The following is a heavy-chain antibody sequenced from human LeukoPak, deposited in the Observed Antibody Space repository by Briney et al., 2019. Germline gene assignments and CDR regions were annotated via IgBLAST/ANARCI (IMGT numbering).Heavy chain of an antibody. V-gene: IGHV4-59*08. CDR1: GGSIRSYF. D-gene: IGHD1-26*01. J-gene: IGHJ4*02. CDR2: IYYSGST. CDR3: ARHDLEAGATSFDY. Sequence: SETLSLTCTVSGGSIRSYFWSWIRQPPGKGLEWIGYIYYSGSTNYNPSLKSRVTISVDTSKNQFSLRLSSVTAADTAVYYCARHDLEAGATSFDYWGQGTLVTVSS.